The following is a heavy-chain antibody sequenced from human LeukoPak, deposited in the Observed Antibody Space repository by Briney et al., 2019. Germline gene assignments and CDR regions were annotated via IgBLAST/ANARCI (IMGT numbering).Heavy chain of an antibody. Sequence: GGSLRLSCAASGLTFSTYWMNWVRQAPGKGLEWVANIKEDGSEKYYVDSVKGRFTISRDNAKNSVYLQMNSLRAEDTAIYYCARNARGPGGYWGQGTVVTVSS. J-gene: IGHJ4*02. CDR1: GLTFSTYW. D-gene: IGHD2-15*01. CDR3: ARNARGPGGY. CDR2: IKEDGSEK. V-gene: IGHV3-7*01.